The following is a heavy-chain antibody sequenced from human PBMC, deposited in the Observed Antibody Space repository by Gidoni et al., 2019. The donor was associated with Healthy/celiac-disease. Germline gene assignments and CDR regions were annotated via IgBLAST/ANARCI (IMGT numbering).Heavy chain of an antibody. J-gene: IGHJ1*01. CDR2: ISSSGSTI. V-gene: IGHV3-48*03. D-gene: IGHD4-4*01. CDR1: GFTFSSYE. CDR3: ARDFTVTQDLGAEYFQH. Sequence: EVQLVESGGGLVQPGGSLRLSCAASGFTFSSYEMNWVRQAPGKGLEWVSYISSSGSTIYYADSVKGRFTISRDNAKNSLYLQMNSLRAEDTAVYYCARDFTVTQDLGAEYFQHWGQGTLVTVSS.